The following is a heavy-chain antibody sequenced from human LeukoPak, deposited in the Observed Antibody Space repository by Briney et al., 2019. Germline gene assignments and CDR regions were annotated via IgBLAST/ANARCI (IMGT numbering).Heavy chain of an antibody. Sequence: SQTLSLTCIVSGGSMSSGGYYWSWIRQHPGKGLEWIGYIYYSGSTYYNPSLKSRLTIFVDTSKNQFSLKVNSVTAADTAVYYCARNGTVTVSGTKFNYFDYWGQGTLVTVSS. CDR2: IYYSGST. D-gene: IGHD4-17*01. V-gene: IGHV4-31*03. CDR3: ARNGTVTVSGTKFNYFDY. CDR1: GGSMSSGGYY. J-gene: IGHJ4*02.